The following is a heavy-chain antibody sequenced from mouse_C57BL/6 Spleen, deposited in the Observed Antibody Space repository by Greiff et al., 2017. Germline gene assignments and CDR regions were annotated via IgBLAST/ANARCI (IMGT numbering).Heavy chain of an antibody. D-gene: IGHD1-1*01. CDR1: GYTFTSYW. Sequence: VQLQQPGAELVRPGSSVKLSCKASGYTFTSYWMHWVKQRPIQGLEWIGNIDPSDSETHYNQKFKDKATLTVDKSSSTAYMQLSSLTSEDSAVYYCARGDYGSSYVYWYFDVWGTGTTVTVSS. V-gene: IGHV1-52*01. J-gene: IGHJ1*03. CDR2: IDPSDSET. CDR3: ARGDYGSSYVYWYFDV.